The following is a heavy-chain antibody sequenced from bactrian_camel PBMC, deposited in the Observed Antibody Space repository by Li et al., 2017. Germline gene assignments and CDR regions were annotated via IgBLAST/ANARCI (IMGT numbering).Heavy chain of an antibody. CDR1: GFTFSNVG. CDR2: IYTGGGST. CDR3: ASDELVTRLKGLQTCDPNHYDYPD. V-gene: IGHV3S20*01. D-gene: IGHD4*01. Sequence: HVQLVESGGGSVQVGGSLRLSCAASGFTFSNVGMSWVHQAPGKGLEWVSSIYTGGGSTYYADSVKGRSTISRDNDNNMLYLQMNSLKPEDSAMYYCASDELVTRLKGLQTCDPNHYDYPDWGQGPRSPSP. J-gene: IGHJ4*01.